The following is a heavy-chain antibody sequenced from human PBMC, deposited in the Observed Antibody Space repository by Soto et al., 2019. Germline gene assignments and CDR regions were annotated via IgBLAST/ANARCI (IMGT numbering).Heavy chain of an antibody. CDR1: GYTFTGYY. CDR2: IIPILGIA. V-gene: IGHV1-69*04. D-gene: IGHD3-22*01. J-gene: IGHJ4*02. Sequence: SVKVSCKASGYTFTGYYMHWVRQAPGQGLEWMGRIIPILGIANYAQKFQGRVTITADKSTSTAYMELSSLRSEDTAVYYCARDAGLPGSGYYYPLDYWGQGTLVTVSS. CDR3: ARDAGLPGSGYYYPLDY.